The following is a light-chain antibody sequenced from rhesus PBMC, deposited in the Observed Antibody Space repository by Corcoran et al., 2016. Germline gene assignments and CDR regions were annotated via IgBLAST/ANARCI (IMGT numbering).Light chain of an antibody. CDR1: QSVGST. CDR2: YAS. CDR3: QKYNDWPLT. J-gene: IGKJ4*01. V-gene: IGKV3-42*02. Sequence: ETVMMQSPATLSLSPGERATLSCRASQSVGSTLAWYQQKPGQAPRHLIYYASGRATGIPDRFSGSGSGTEFTLTISSLEPEDVGVYYCQKYNDWPLTFGGGTKVGIK.